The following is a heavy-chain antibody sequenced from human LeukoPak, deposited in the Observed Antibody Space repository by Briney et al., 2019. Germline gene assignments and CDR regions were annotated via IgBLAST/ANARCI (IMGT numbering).Heavy chain of an antibody. CDR2: MYPNSGGT. CDR1: GYTFTGYY. V-gene: IGHV1-2*02. J-gene: IGHJ4*02. Sequence: ASVTVSCKASGYTFTGYYMHWVRQAPGQGLEWMGWMYPNSGGTGYAQNFRGRVTMTWDTSITTAYMELSRLTSDDTAVYYCAREPPRTGGFDYWGQGSLVTVSS. D-gene: IGHD2-8*02. CDR3: AREPPRTGGFDY.